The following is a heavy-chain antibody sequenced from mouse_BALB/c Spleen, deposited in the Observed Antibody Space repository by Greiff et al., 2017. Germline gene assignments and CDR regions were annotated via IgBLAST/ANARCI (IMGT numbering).Heavy chain of an antibody. CDR1: GYSFTSYW. V-gene: IGHV1S126*01. CDR3: ARKGTIGTTLAY. Sequence: QVQLQQSGPQLVRPGASVKISCKASGYSFTSYWMHWVKQRPGQGLEWIGMIDPSDSETRLNQKFKDKATLTVDKSSSTAYMQLSSPTSEDSAVYYCARKGTIGTTLAYWGQGTTLTVSS. CDR2: IDPSDSET. J-gene: IGHJ2*01. D-gene: IGHD2-14*01.